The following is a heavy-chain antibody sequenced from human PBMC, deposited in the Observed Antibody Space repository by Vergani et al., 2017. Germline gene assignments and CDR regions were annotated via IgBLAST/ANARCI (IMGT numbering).Heavy chain of an antibody. CDR1: GFDFTNSA. J-gene: IGHJ4*02. CDR2: ITRGSKSI. CDR3: ARTRSPIAMIRQFEQ. D-gene: IGHD5-18*01. Sequence: EVQLVDSGGGVVKPGGSLTISCATSGFDFTNSAMSCIRQAPGRGLQWVSSITRGSKSIYYADSVKGRFTITRDDVKKSLLLRMNNLKVDDTAIYYCARTRSPIAMIRQFEQWGQGTLVTVSS. V-gene: IGHV3-21*01.